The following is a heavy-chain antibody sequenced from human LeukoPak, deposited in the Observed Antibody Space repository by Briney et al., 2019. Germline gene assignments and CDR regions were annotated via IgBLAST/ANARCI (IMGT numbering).Heavy chain of an antibody. V-gene: IGHV3-74*01. CDR2: INSDGSST. CDR1: GFTFSSYW. CDR3: AREPEGFWSGGWFDP. D-gene: IGHD3-3*01. Sequence: PGGSLRLSCAASGFTFSSYWMHWVRQAPGKGLVWVSRINSDGSSTSYADSVKGRFTISRDNAKNTLYLQMNSLRAEGTAVYYCAREPEGFWSGGWFDPWGQGTLVTVSS. J-gene: IGHJ5*02.